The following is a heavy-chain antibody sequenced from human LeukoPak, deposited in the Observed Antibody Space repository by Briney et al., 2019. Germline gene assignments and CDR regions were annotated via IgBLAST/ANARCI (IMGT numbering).Heavy chain of an antibody. D-gene: IGHD2-15*01. V-gene: IGHV3-43*02. CDR3: AKDIGYCSGGSCLFSGFDY. CDR1: GFTFDDYA. Sequence: SGGSLRPSCAASGFTFDDYAMHWVRQAPGKGLEWVSLISGDGGSTYYADSVKGRSTISRDNSKNSLYLQMNSLRTEDTALYYCAKDIGYCSGGSCLFSGFDYWGQGTLVTVSS. CDR2: ISGDGGST. J-gene: IGHJ4*02.